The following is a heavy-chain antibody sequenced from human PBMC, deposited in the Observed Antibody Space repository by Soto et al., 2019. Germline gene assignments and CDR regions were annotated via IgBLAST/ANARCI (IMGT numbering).Heavy chain of an antibody. V-gene: IGHV1-69*13. CDR1: GGTFSSYA. Sequence: ASVKVSCKASGGTFSSYAISWVRQAPGQGLERMGGIIPIFGTANYAQKFQGRVTITADESTSTAYMELSSLRSEDTAVYYCAGRLLVYYYYGMDVWGQGTTVTVSS. D-gene: IGHD2-21*02. CDR2: IIPIFGTA. CDR3: AGRLLVYYYYGMDV. J-gene: IGHJ6*02.